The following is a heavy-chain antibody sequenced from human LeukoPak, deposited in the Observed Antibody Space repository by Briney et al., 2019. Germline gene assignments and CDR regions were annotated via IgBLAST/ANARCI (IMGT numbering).Heavy chain of an antibody. CDR1: GFTFSDYY. Sequence: GGSLRLSCAASGFTFSDYYMSWLRQARGKGLEGVSYISSSGSNIYYAGSVKGRFTISRDNAKNSLYLQMNSLRAEDTAVYYCARSDYGGNWFDPWGQGTLVTVSS. D-gene: IGHD4/OR15-4a*01. V-gene: IGHV3-11*04. CDR3: ARSDYGGNWFDP. CDR2: ISSSGSNI. J-gene: IGHJ5*02.